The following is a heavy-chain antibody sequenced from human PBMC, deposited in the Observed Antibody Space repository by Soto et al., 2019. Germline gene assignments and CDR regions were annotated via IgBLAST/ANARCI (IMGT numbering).Heavy chain of an antibody. V-gene: IGHV3-21*01. Sequence: LRLSCAASGFTFSTYSMNWVRQAPGKGLEWVSSISESGNYTHYADFLRGRFTISRDNAKTSLYLQMNSLRAEDTAVYYCAREGINNYNEYYFDSWGQGTVVTVSS. CDR2: ISESGNYT. D-gene: IGHD4-4*01. CDR3: AREGINNYNEYYFDS. CDR1: GFTFSTYS. J-gene: IGHJ4*02.